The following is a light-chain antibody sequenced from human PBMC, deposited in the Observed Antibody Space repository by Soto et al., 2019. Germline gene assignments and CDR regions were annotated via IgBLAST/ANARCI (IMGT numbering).Light chain of an antibody. CDR1: QSVNSY. V-gene: IGKV3-15*01. CDR3: QQYNDWPLT. J-gene: IGKJ4*01. CDR2: GAS. Sequence: EIVMTQSPATLSLSPGERATLSCRASQSVNSYFAWYQQKLGQAPRLLIYGASTRATGIPARFSGSGSGTEFTLTISSLQSEDFAVYYCQQYNDWPLTVGGGTKVDSK.